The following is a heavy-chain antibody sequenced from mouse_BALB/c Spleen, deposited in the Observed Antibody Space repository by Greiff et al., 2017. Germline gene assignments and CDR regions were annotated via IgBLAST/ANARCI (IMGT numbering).Heavy chain of an antibody. Sequence: QVQLQQSGPSLVQPSQSLSITCTVSGFSLTSYGVHWVRQSPGKGLEWLGVIWRGGRTAYNAAFMSRLSITKDNSNSQVFFKMNSLQADDTAIYYCAKYRYDVMDYWGQGTSVTVSS. CDR1: GFSLTSYG. J-gene: IGHJ4*01. CDR3: AKYRYDVMDY. V-gene: IGHV2-5-1*01. D-gene: IGHD2-14*01. CDR2: IWRGGRT.